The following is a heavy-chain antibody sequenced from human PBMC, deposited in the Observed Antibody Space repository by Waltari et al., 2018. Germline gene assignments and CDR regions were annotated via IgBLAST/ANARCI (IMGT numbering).Heavy chain of an antibody. D-gene: IGHD1-1*01. J-gene: IGHJ5*02. Sequence: QVHLVQSGAEVKKPGSSVKVSCKASGGTFARYAITWVRQAPGQGLAWMGGLIPIFGAPNYAQRFQGRVTITADESTSTVYMELSSLKSEDTALYFCARRQLGGPLDPWGQGTLVTVSS. V-gene: IGHV1-69*12. CDR2: LIPIFGAP. CDR1: GGTFARYA. CDR3: ARRQLGGPLDP.